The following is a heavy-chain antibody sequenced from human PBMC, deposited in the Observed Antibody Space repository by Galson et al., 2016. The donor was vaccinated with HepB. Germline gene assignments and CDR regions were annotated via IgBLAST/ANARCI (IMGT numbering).Heavy chain of an antibody. CDR2: IGGSNSYT. CDR1: GFRFSAYY. J-gene: IGHJ4*02. CDR3: ARDKTPHCGGDCPKDY. Sequence: SLRLSCAASGFRFSAYYMNWIRQAPGKGLEWISYIGGSNSYTNYADSVKGRFTISRDIAKNSVFLQMESLRVEDTAVYYCARDKTPHCGGDCPKDYWGQGTLVTVSS. D-gene: IGHD2-21*02. V-gene: IGHV3-11*06.